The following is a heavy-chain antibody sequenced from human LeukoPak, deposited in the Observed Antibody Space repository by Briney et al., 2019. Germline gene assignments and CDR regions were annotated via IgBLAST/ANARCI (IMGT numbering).Heavy chain of an antibody. CDR2: ISIDGSDT. Sequence: PGGSLRLSCAGSGFIFNKYWLHWVRQAPGKGLVWVSRISIDGSDTTYADSVKGRFTISRDNAKNTLYLQMSSLRAEETAVYYCARVEGGPCTNTRCRNIDCWGEGTLVTVSS. V-gene: IGHV3-74*01. J-gene: IGHJ4*02. D-gene: IGHD2-8*01. CDR3: ARVEGGPCTNTRCRNIDC. CDR1: GFIFNKYW.